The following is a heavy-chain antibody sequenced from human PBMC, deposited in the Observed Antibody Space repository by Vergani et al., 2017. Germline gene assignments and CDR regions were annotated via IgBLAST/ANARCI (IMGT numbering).Heavy chain of an antibody. D-gene: IGHD3-22*01. CDR2: ISYDGSNK. CDR1: GFTFSSYA. CDR3: ARDXYYDSSGYLDAFDI. Sequence: QVQLVESGGGVVQPGRSLRLSCAASGFTFSSYAMHWVRQAPGKGLEWVAVISYDGSNKYYADSVKGRFTISRDNAKNSLYLQMNSLRAEDTAVYYCARDXYYDSSGYLDAFDIWGQGTMVTVSS. J-gene: IGHJ3*02. V-gene: IGHV3-30-3*01.